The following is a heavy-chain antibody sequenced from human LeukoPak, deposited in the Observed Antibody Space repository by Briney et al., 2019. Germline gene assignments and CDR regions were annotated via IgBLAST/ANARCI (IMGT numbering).Heavy chain of an antibody. CDR2: ISGSGGST. J-gene: IGHJ4*02. D-gene: IGHD6-13*01. Sequence: GGSLRLSCAASGFTFSSYAMSWVRQAPGKGLEWVSAISGSGGSTYYADSVKGRFTISRDNSKNTLYLQMNSLRAEDTAVYYCATKGEYSSSWYLVLSYWGQGTLVTVSS. CDR1: GFTFSSYA. CDR3: ATKGEYSSSWYLVLSY. V-gene: IGHV3-23*01.